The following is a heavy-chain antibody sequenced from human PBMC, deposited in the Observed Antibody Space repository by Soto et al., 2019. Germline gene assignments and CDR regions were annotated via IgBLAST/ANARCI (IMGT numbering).Heavy chain of an antibody. J-gene: IGHJ4*02. CDR1: SGSITSANW. D-gene: IGHD2-15*01. CDR2: IYHSGST. CDR3: ARRGGGVVLAATTPFDY. V-gene: IGHV4-4*02. Sequence: SETLSLTCTVSSGSITSANWWSWVRQPPGRGLEWIGEIYHSGSTNYNLSLKSRVTLSVDKSKNQFSLSLSSVTAADTAMYYCARRGGGVVLAATTPFDYWGQGTLVTVSS.